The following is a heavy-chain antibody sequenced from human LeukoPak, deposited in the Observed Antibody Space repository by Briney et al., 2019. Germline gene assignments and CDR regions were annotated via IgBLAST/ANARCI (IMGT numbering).Heavy chain of an antibody. CDR3: ARRYSYGRHDFDY. V-gene: IGHV3-9*01. J-gene: IGHJ4*02. CDR2: ISWNSGSI. Sequence: HPGGSLRLSCAASGFTFDDYAMHWVRQAPGKGLEWVSGISWNSGSIGYADSVKGRFTISRDNAKNSLYLQMNSLRAEDTALYYCARRYSYGRHDFDYWGQGTLVTVSS. CDR1: GFTFDDYA. D-gene: IGHD5-18*01.